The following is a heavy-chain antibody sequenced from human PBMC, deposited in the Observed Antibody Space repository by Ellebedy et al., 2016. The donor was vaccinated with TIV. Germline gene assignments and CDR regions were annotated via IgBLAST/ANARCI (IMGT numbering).Heavy chain of an antibody. CDR3: ARGGYCSSTSCYGDYYYGMDV. Sequence: GGSLRLSCAASGFTFSSYWMSWVRQAPGKGLEWVAHIKQDGSEKYYVDSVKGRFTISRDNAKNSLYLQMNSLRAEDTAVYYCARGGYCSSTSCYGDYYYGMDVWGQGTTVTVSS. J-gene: IGHJ6*02. CDR1: GFTFSSYW. CDR2: IKQDGSEK. D-gene: IGHD2-2*01. V-gene: IGHV3-7*03.